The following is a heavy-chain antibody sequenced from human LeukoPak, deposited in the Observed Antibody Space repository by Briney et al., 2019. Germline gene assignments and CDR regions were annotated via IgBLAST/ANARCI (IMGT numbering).Heavy chain of an antibody. Sequence: ASVKVSCKASGYTFTIYYIHWVRQAPGQELEWMGIINPNDGSTSYAQKFQGRVIMTRDTSTSTAYMELSSLRSEDTAVYYCARGITMAYWYFDLWGRGTLVTVSS. J-gene: IGHJ2*01. CDR1: GYTFTIYY. V-gene: IGHV1-46*01. CDR3: ARGITMAYWYFDL. D-gene: IGHD3-10*01. CDR2: INPNDGST.